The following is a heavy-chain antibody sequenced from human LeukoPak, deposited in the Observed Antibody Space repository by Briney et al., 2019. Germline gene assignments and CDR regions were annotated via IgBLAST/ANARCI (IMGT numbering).Heavy chain of an antibody. D-gene: IGHD1-1*01. CDR3: ARDWKPPDYYYGMDV. CDR1: GGTFSSYA. CDR2: ISGYNGDT. V-gene: IGHV1-18*01. J-gene: IGHJ6*02. Sequence: ASVKVSCKASGGTFSSYAISWVRQAPGQGLEWMGWISGYNGDTNYAQKFQGRVTMTTDTSTSTAYMELRSLRSDDTAVYYCARDWKPPDYYYGMDVWGQGTTVIVSS.